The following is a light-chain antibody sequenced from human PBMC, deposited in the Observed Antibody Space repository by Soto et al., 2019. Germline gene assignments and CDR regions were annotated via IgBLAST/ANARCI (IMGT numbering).Light chain of an antibody. V-gene: IGKV1-12*01. CDR2: AAS. CDR3: QQANSFPLT. J-gene: IGKJ4*01. Sequence: DIQMTQSPSSVSASVGDRVTITCRASQGISSWLSWYQQKPGKAPKLLIYAASSLQSGGPSRFISSGAGTYFTLTISSLQHEDFVTYYCQQANSFPLTFGGGTKVEIK. CDR1: QGISSW.